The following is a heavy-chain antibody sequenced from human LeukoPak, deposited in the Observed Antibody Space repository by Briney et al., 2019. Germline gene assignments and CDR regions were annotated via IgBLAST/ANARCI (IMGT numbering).Heavy chain of an antibody. D-gene: IGHD3-3*01. J-gene: IGHJ4*02. V-gene: IGHV3-33*06. Sequence: PGMSLRLSCAASGFTFSTYAMHWVRQAPGKGLEWVAVIWYDGSNKYYADSVKGRFTISRDNSKNTLYLQMNSLRAEDTAVYYCAKFRFLEWLTSLFDYWGQGTLVTVSS. CDR3: AKFRFLEWLTSLFDY. CDR1: GFTFSTYA. CDR2: IWYDGSNK.